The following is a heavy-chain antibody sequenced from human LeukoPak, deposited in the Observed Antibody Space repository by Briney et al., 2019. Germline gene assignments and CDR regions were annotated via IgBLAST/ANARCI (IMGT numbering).Heavy chain of an antibody. CDR2: ISHSGST. V-gene: IGHV4-34*01. J-gene: IGHJ4*02. CDR3: ARVYKWGYQLLYYFDY. CDR1: GGSFSGYY. D-gene: IGHD2-2*01. Sequence: SETLSLTCAVYGGSFSGYYWSWIRQPPGKGLEWIGEISHSGSTNYNSSLKSRVTISVDTSKNQFSLKLSSVTAADTAVYYCARVYKWGYQLLYYFDYWGQGTLVTVSS.